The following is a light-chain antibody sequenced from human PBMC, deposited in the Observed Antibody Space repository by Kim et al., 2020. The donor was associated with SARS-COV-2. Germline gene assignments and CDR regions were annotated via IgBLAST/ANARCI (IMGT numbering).Light chain of an antibody. CDR3: QQLHIAPYS. V-gene: IGKV1-9*01. Sequence: IHLTQSPSSLSASVGDRVTITCRASQGVGSSLAWYQQKPGKAPKLLIYGASTLQSGVPSRFSGSASGTDFTLTISSLQPEDFATYSCQQLHIAPYSLGQGTKLEI. J-gene: IGKJ2*01. CDR1: QGVGSS. CDR2: GAS.